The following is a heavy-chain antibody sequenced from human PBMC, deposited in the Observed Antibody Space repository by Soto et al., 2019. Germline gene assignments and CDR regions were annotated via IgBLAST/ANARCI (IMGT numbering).Heavy chain of an antibody. CDR2: IYYSGST. CDR3: AKYYYDSSGYYYDY. CDR1: GGSISSYY. J-gene: IGHJ4*02. D-gene: IGHD3-22*01. V-gene: IGHV4-59*01. Sequence: KTSETLSLTCTVSGGSISSYYWSWIRQPPGKGLEWIGYIYYSGSTNYNPSLKSRVTISVDTSKNQFSLKLSSVTAADTAVYYCAKYYYDSSGYYYDYWGQGTLVTVS.